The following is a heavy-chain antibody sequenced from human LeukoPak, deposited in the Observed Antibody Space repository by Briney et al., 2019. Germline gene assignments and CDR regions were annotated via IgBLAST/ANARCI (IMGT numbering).Heavy chain of an antibody. D-gene: IGHD3-22*01. CDR1: GFTFSSYG. Sequence: GGSLRLSCAASGFTFSSYGMSWVRQAPGKGLEWVSSISGSGASTYYEDSVKGRFTISRDSSKNTPYLQMNSLRAEDTAVYYCAKDQDYYSSSGYYPSAFDIWGQGTMVTVSS. CDR3: AKDQDYYSSSGYYPSAFDI. J-gene: IGHJ3*02. CDR2: ISGSGAST. V-gene: IGHV3-23*01.